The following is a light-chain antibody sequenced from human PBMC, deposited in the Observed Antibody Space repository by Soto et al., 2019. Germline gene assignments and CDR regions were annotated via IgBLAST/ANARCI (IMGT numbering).Light chain of an antibody. CDR3: LQDFSYPRT. CDR2: AAS. CDR1: QAIRND. V-gene: IGKV1-6*01. J-gene: IGKJ1*01. Sequence: IQMTQSPSSLSASVGDRVTITCRASQAIRNDLGWYQQKPGKAPKVLIYAASTLQSGVPSRFSGSGSGTDFSLTISDLQPEDLATYYCLQDFSYPRTFGQGTKVEIK.